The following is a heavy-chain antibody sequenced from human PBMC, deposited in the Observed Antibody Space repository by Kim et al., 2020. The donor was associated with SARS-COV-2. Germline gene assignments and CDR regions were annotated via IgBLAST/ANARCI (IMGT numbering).Heavy chain of an antibody. D-gene: IGHD6-13*01. Sequence: GGSLRLSCAASGFTFSDYYMSWIRQAPGKGLEWVSYISSSGSTIYYADSVKGRFTISRDNAKNSLYLQMNSLRAEDTAVYYCARAPYSSSWYYSNPHYFDYWGQGTLVTVSS. CDR2: ISSSGSTI. CDR1: GFTFSDYY. J-gene: IGHJ4*02. CDR3: ARAPYSSSWYYSNPHYFDY. V-gene: IGHV3-11*01.